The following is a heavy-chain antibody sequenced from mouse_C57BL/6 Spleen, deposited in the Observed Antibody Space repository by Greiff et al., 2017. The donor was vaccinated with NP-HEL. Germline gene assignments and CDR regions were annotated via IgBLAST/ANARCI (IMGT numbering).Heavy chain of an antibody. CDR3: TRWFYYYGSSYAMDY. D-gene: IGHD1-1*01. CDR2: IAPETGGT. V-gene: IGHV1-15*01. CDR1: GYTFTDYE. Sequence: QVQLQQSGAELVRPGASVTLSCKASGYTFTDYEMHWVKQTPVHGLEWIGAIAPETGGTAYNQKFKGKAILTADNSSSTAYMELRSLTSEDSAVYYCTRWFYYYGSSYAMDYWGQGTSVTVSS. J-gene: IGHJ4*01.